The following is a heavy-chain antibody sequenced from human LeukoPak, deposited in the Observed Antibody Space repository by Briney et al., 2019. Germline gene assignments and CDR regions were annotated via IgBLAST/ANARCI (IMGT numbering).Heavy chain of an antibody. CDR3: VRVAYSSSWYPYFDY. V-gene: IGHV3-33*01. CDR1: GFTFSTYG. J-gene: IGHJ4*02. D-gene: IGHD6-13*01. CDR2: IWYDGSNK. Sequence: GGSLRLSCAASGFTFSTYGMHWVRQAPGKGLEWVAIIWYDGSNKYYADSVKGRFTISRDNSINTLYLQMDSLRAEDTAVYYCVRVAYSSSWYPYFDYWGQGTLVTVSS.